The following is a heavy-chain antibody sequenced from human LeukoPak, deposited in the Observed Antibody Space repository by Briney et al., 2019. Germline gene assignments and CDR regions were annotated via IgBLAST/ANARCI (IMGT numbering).Heavy chain of an antibody. CDR1: GYTFTAYY. D-gene: IGHD4-11*01. CDR3: ARLQGSDAFDI. CDR2: IIPIFGTA. V-gene: IGHV1-69*05. Sequence: GASVKVSCKTSGYTFTAYYMHWVRQAPGQGLEWMGGIIPIFGTANYAQKFQGRVTITTDESTSTVYMELSSLRSEDTAVYYCARLQGSDAFDIWGQGTMVTVSS. J-gene: IGHJ3*02.